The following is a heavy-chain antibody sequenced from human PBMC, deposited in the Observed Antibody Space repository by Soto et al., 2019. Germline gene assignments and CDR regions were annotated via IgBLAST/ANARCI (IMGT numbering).Heavy chain of an antibody. CDR1: GGSFSAYY. V-gene: IGHV4-30-4*08. Sequence: SETLSLTCAVYGGSFSAYYWSWIRQPPGKGLEWIGYIYYSGSTYYNPSLKSRVTISVDTSKNQFSLKLSSVTAADTAVYYCARGGGSQIFDPWGQGTLVTVSS. CDR3: ARGGGSQIFDP. D-gene: IGHD1-26*01. CDR2: IYYSGST. J-gene: IGHJ5*02.